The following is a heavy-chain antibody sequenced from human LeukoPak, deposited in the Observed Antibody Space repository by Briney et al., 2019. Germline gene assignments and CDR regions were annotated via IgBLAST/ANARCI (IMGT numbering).Heavy chain of an antibody. J-gene: IGHJ3*02. CDR3: AKFTRGIVGGDAFDI. D-gene: IGHD3-22*01. Sequence: PGGSLRLSCAASGFTFSSYAMSWVRQAPGKGLEWVSAISGSGGSTYYADSVKGRFTISRDNTKNTLYLQMNSLRAEDTAVYYCAKFTRGIVGGDAFDIWGQGTMVTVSS. CDR2: ISGSGGST. CDR1: GFTFSSYA. V-gene: IGHV3-23*01.